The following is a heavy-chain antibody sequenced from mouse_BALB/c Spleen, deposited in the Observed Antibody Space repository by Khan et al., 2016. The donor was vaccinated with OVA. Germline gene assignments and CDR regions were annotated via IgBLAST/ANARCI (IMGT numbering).Heavy chain of an antibody. CDR3: VRQCYGYSWFVY. CDR2: IRNKSNNYAT. Sequence: EVQLVESGGGLVQPKGSLKVSCAASGFTFNTYDMNWARQAPGKGLEWVARIRNKSNNYATYYADSVRDRFTISRDDSQSMLYLQMNNVKTEDTAMYDCVRQCYGYSWFVYLGQGTLVTVSA. V-gene: IGHV10-1*02. D-gene: IGHD2-2*01. J-gene: IGHJ3*01. CDR1: GFTFNTYD.